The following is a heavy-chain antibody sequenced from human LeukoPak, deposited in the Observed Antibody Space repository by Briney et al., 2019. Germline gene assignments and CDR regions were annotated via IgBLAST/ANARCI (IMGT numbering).Heavy chain of an antibody. Sequence: GASVKVSCKASGYTFTGYYMHWVRQAPGQGLEWMGWINPNSGGTNYAQEFQGWVTMTRDTSISTAYMELSRLRSDDTAVYYCAREVSGSYSSWFDPWGQGTLVTVSS. V-gene: IGHV1-2*04. J-gene: IGHJ5*02. D-gene: IGHD1-26*01. CDR1: GYTFTGYY. CDR3: AREVSGSYSSWFDP. CDR2: INPNSGGT.